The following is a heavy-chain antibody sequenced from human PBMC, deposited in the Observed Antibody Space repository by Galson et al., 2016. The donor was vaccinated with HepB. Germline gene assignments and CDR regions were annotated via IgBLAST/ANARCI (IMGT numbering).Heavy chain of an antibody. Sequence: SETLSLTCTVSGDSVISSNWWNWVRQPPGKGLEWIGEIFHSGGPNYNPSLKSRVTISLDKSNNHISLRLSSVTAADTAVYYRTRARRYCSSSSCYLDPWGQG. J-gene: IGHJ5*02. D-gene: IGHD2-2*01. CDR1: GDSVISSNW. CDR3: TRARRYCSSSSCYLDP. V-gene: IGHV4-4*02. CDR2: IFHSGGP.